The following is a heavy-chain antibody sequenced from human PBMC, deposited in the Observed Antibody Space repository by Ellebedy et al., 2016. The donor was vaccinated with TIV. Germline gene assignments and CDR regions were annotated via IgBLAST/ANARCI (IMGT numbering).Heavy chain of an antibody. CDR2: ISGSGGST. D-gene: IGHD4-17*01. Sequence: GGSLRLXXAASGFTFSSYAMSWVRQAPGKGLEWVSAISGSGGSTYYADSVKGRFTISRDNSKNTLYLQMNSLRAEDTAVYYCANPMTYGDYSLDYWGQGTLVTVSS. CDR1: GFTFSSYA. J-gene: IGHJ4*02. CDR3: ANPMTYGDYSLDY. V-gene: IGHV3-23*01.